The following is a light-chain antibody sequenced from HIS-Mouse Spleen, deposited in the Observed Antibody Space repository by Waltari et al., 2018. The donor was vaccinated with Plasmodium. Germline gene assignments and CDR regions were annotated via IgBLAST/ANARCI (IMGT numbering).Light chain of an antibody. CDR2: YVS. CDR1: SSDVGGYNY. J-gene: IGLJ1*01. Sequence: QSALTQPASVSGSPGQSITISCTGTSSDVGGYNYVSGYQQHPGKAPKLMIYYVSNRPSGVSNRFSGSKSGNTASLTISGLQAEDEADYYCSSYTSSSTLYVFGTGTKVTVL. V-gene: IGLV2-14*03. CDR3: SSYTSSSTLYV.